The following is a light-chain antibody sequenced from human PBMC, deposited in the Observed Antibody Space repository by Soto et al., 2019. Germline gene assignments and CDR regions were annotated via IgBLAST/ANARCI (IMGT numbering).Light chain of an antibody. CDR2: DVS. CDR3: CSYAGNSLWV. CDR1: STDVGGYND. J-gene: IGLJ3*02. V-gene: IGLV2-11*01. Sequence: QSALTQPPSVSGAPGQSVTISCTGTSTDVGGYNDVYWYQQHPGKAPKLMIYDVSKWPSGVPDRFSGSKSGNTASLTISGLQAEDEADYYCCSYAGNSLWVFGGGTKLTVL.